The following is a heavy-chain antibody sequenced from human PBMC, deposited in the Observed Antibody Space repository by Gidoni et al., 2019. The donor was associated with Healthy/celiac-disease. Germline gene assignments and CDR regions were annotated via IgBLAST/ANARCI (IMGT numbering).Heavy chain of an antibody. CDR2: IYTSGST. J-gene: IGHJ4*02. Sequence: QVQLQESGPGLVKPSQTLSLTCTVSGGSISRGTYYWSWIRQPAGKGLEWIGRIYTSGSTTYNPSLKSRVTISVDTSKNQFSLRLSSVTAADTAVYYCAASYCGGDCYPAAVDYWGQGTLVTVSS. D-gene: IGHD2-21*02. CDR3: AASYCGGDCYPAAVDY. V-gene: IGHV4-61*02. CDR1: GGSISRGTYY.